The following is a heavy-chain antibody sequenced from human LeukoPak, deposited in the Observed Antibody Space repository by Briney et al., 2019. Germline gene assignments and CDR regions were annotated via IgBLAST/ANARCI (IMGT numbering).Heavy chain of an antibody. CDR1: GFTFSSYP. Sequence: GGSLRLSCAASGFTFSSYPMHWVRQAPGKGLEYVSSILGNGGTTSYANSVKGRFTISRDNSKNTLYLQMNSLRAEDTAVYYCAKEVLDYGDSGGDDYWGQGTLVTVSS. D-gene: IGHD4-17*01. V-gene: IGHV3-64*01. J-gene: IGHJ4*02. CDR2: ILGNGGTT. CDR3: AKEVLDYGDSGGDDY.